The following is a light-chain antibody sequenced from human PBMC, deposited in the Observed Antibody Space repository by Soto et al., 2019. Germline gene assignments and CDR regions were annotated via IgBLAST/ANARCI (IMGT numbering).Light chain of an antibody. CDR2: GAS. CDR1: QSVSNNY. CDR3: QQSYGIPPVT. J-gene: IGKJ4*01. Sequence: EIVLTQSPGTLSLSPGERATLSYRASQSVSNNYLAWYQQKPGQAPRLLIYGASNRATGIPDRFSGSGSGTDFTLTISRLEPEDFATYYCQQSYGIPPVTFGGGTKVEIK. V-gene: IGKV3-20*01.